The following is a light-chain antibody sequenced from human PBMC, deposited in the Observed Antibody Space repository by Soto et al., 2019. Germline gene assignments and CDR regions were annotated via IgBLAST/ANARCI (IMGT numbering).Light chain of an antibody. J-gene: IGKJ5*01. CDR2: TAS. V-gene: IGKV3-20*01. CDR1: QSVSRNY. Sequence: EIVVTQSPGTLSLSPGEGSTLSCRASQSVSRNYLAWYQQKPGQAPRLLIYTASRRATGIPDRFSGSGSGTDFTLTISRLEPEDFAVYYCQQYGSSPITFGQGTRLEIK. CDR3: QQYGSSPIT.